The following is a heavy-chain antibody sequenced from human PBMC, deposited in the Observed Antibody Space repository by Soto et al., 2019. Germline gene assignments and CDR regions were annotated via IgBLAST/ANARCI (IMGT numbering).Heavy chain of an antibody. CDR2: IYYSGST. CDR3: ARGVYDFGSGYSPNYYYYGMDV. J-gene: IGHJ6*02. Sequence: SETLSLTCTVSGGSVSSGSYYWSWIRQPPGKGLEWIGYIYYSGSTNYNPSLKSRVTIPVDTSKNQFSLKLSSVTAADTAVYYCARGVYDFGSGYSPNYYYYGMDVWGQGPTVTVSS. D-gene: IGHD3-3*01. V-gene: IGHV4-61*01. CDR1: GGSVSSGSYY.